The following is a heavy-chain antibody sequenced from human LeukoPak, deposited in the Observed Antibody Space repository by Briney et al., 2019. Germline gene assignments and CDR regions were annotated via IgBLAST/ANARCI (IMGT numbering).Heavy chain of an antibody. J-gene: IGHJ4*02. CDR1: GGSISNYY. Sequence: SETLSLTCTVSGGSISNYYWSWIRQPAAQGLEWIGRIYTSGSTNYNPSLKSRVTISVDKSKNQFSLKLSSVTAADTAVYYCARGPARPYYFDYWGQGTLVTVSS. D-gene: IGHD6-6*01. CDR2: IYTSGST. CDR3: ARGPARPYYFDY. V-gene: IGHV4-4*07.